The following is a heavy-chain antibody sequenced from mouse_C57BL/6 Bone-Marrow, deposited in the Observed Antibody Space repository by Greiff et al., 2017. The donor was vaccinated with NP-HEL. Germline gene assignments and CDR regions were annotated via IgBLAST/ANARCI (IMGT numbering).Heavy chain of an antibody. V-gene: IGHV1-4*01. CDR2: INPSSGYT. J-gene: IGHJ2*01. Sequence: LVESGAELARPGASVKMSCKASGYTFTSYTMHWVKQRPGQGLEWIGYINPSSGYTKYNQKFKDKATLTADKSSSTAYMQLSSLTSEDSAVYYCASRSRRYFDYWGQGTTLTVSS. CDR1: GYTFTSYT. CDR3: ASRSRRYFDY.